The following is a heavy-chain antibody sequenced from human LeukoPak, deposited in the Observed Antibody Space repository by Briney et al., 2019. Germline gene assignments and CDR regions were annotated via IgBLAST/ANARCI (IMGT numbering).Heavy chain of an antibody. CDR3: ASFSNYYGMDV. Sequence: GGSLRLSCAASGFTFSSYVMNWVRQAPGKGPEWVSYISSSGSTIYYADSVKGRFTISRDNAKNSLYLQMNSLRAEDTAVYYCASFSNYYGMDVWGKGTTVTVSS. J-gene: IGHJ6*04. CDR2: ISSSGSTI. CDR1: GFTFSSYV. V-gene: IGHV3-48*03.